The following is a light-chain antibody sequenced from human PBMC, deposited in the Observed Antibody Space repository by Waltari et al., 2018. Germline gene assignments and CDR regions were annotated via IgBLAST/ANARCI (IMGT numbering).Light chain of an antibody. V-gene: IGLV2-18*01. CDR3: SLYTSSSTWV. Sequence: QSALTQPPSVSGSPGQSVTISCTGTSSDVGSYNRFSWYQQPPGTAPKLMIYEVSNRRSGVPDRFAGSKSGNTASLTISGLQAEYEADYYCSLYTSSSTWVFGGGTKLTVL. CDR2: EVS. CDR1: SSDVGSYNR. J-gene: IGLJ3*02.